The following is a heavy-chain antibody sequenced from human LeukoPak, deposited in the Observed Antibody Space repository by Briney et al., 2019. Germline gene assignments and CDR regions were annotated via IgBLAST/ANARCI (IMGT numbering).Heavy chain of an antibody. CDR2: ISSSSSTI. CDR1: GFTFSSYS. Sequence: GGSLRLSCAASGFTFSSYSMNWVRQAPGKGLEWASYISSSSSTIYYADSVKGRFTISRDNAKNSLYLQMNSLRAEDTAVYYCARATGGYSYGYDYWGQGTLVTVSS. CDR3: ARATGGYSYGYDY. V-gene: IGHV3-48*01. J-gene: IGHJ4*02. D-gene: IGHD5-18*01.